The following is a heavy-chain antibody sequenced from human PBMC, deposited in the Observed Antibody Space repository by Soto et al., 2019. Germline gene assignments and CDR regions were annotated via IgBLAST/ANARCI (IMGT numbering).Heavy chain of an antibody. CDR3: ARNILTGYHPMPYYYYGMDV. CDR1: GYTFTSYG. J-gene: IGHJ6*02. CDR2: ISAYNGNT. V-gene: IGHV1-18*01. D-gene: IGHD3-9*01. Sequence: QVQLVQSGAEVKKPGASVKVSCKASGYTFTSYGISWVRQAPGQGLEWMGWISAYNGNTNYAQKLQGRVTMTTDTSTSPAYMELRSLRSDDTAVYYCARNILTGYHPMPYYYYGMDVWGQGTTVTVSS.